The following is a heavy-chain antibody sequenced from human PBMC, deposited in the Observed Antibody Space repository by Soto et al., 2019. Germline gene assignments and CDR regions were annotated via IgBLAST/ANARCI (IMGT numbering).Heavy chain of an antibody. CDR3: AKPRQITSLLLYYLDY. J-gene: IGHJ4*02. CDR1: GFTFSSYG. Sequence: GGSLRLSCAASGFTFSSYGMHWVRQAPGKGLEWVAVISYDGSNKYYADSVKGRFTISRDNSKNTLYLQMNSLRAEDTAVYYCAKPRQITSLLLYYLDYWGQGT. CDR2: ISYDGSNK. V-gene: IGHV3-30*18. D-gene: IGHD2-15*01.